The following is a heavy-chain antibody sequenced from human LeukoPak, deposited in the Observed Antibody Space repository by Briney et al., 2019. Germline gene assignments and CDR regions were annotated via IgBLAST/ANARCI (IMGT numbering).Heavy chain of an antibody. Sequence: GGSLRLSCAASGFTVSSNYMSWVHQAPGKGLEWVSVIYSGGSTYYADSVKGRFTISRDNSKNTLYLQMNSLRAEDTAVYYCARDHTTAAGSFDYWGQGTLVTVSS. J-gene: IGHJ4*02. CDR1: GFTVSSNY. D-gene: IGHD6-13*01. CDR2: IYSGGST. V-gene: IGHV3-53*01. CDR3: ARDHTTAAGSFDY.